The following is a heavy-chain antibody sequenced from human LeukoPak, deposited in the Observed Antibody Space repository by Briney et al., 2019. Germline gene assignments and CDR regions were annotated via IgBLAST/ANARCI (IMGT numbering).Heavy chain of an antibody. CDR1: GGSFSGYY. CDR3: ARGRLSYYDFWSGYYYDY. V-gene: IGHV4-34*01. Sequence: PSETLSLTCDVYGGSFSGYYWSWIRQPPGKGLEWIGEINHSGSTNYNPSLKSRVTISVDTSKNQFSLKLSSVTAADTAVYYCARGRLSYYDFWSGYYYDYWGQGTLVTVSS. D-gene: IGHD3-3*01. CDR2: INHSGST. J-gene: IGHJ4*02.